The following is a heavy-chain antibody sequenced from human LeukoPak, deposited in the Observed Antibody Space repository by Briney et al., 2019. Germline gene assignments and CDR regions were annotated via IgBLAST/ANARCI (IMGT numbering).Heavy chain of an antibody. D-gene: IGHD1-1*01. V-gene: IGHV4-34*01. CDR1: GGSFSGYY. J-gene: IGHJ4*02. Sequence: PSETLSLTCAVYGGSFSGYYWSWIRQPPGKGLEWIGEINHSGSTNYNPSLKSRVTISVDTSKNQFSLKLSSVTAADTAVYYCANATGTVDYWGQGTLVTVSS. CDR2: INHSGST. CDR3: ANATGTVDY.